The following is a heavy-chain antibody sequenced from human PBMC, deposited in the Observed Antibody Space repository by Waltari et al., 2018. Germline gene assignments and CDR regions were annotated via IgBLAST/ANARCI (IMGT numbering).Heavy chain of an antibody. V-gene: IGHV4-4*02. CDR3: ARDRGRGLCLDT. CDR2: VQGSGKT. J-gene: IGHJ5*02. CDR1: GESMSTTDL. D-gene: IGHD2-15*01. Sequence: QLQLQESSPGLVRPSGTLSLTCAVSGESMSTTDLWNWVRQSPQRGLEWIGQVQGSGKTIYNPAVVSRVTVSLDTSNNQFSLKMTSATATDTAIYYCARDRGRGLCLDTWGPGTLVTVSP.